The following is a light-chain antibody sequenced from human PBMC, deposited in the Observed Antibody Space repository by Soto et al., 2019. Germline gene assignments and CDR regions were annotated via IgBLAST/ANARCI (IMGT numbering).Light chain of an antibody. CDR1: QTIRSH. V-gene: IGKV1-39*01. J-gene: IGKJ4*01. CDR2: ATY. CDR3: QQTYRNPLT. Sequence: IQMTQFPSSLSASVGDRVTISCRASQTIRSHLNWYKQKPGEAXKLVIYATYTLQSGVTSRFNGSVSGTDFTLSISSLQPEDFATYYCQQTYRNPLTFGGGTKVDIK.